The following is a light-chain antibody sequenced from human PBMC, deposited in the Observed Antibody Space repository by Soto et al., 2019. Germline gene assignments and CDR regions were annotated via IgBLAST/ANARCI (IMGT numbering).Light chain of an antibody. V-gene: IGLV2-14*01. CDR3: SSYTSSSTLV. Sequence: QSALTQPASVSGSPGQSITISCTGTSSDVGTYNYVSWYQQHPGKAPKLMIYEVSNRPSGISNRFSGSKSGNTASLTLSGLQAEDEADYDCSSYTSSSTLVFGGGTKLTVL. CDR2: EVS. J-gene: IGLJ2*01. CDR1: SSDVGTYNY.